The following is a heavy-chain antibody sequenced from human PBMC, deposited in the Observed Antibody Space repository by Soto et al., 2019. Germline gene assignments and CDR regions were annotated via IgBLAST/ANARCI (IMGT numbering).Heavy chain of an antibody. J-gene: IGHJ6*03. CDR3: ARGGTYYYDSSGYEGHYYYMDV. CDR1: GGSVSSGSYY. Sequence: SETLSLTCTVSGGSVSSGSYYWSWIRQPPGKGLEWIGYIYYSGSTNYNPSLKSRVTISVDTSKNQFSLKLSSVTAADTAVYYCARGGTYYYDSSGYEGHYYYMDVWGKGTTVTVSS. D-gene: IGHD3-22*01. V-gene: IGHV4-61*01. CDR2: IYYSGST.